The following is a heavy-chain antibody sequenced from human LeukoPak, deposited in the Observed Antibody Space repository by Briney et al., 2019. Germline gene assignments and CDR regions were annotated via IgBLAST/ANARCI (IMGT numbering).Heavy chain of an antibody. D-gene: IGHD2-2*01. CDR3: ARALVVPAARRAYYYYYYMDV. Sequence: PGGSLRLSCAVSGFTVSSNYMSWVRQAPGKGLEWVAVIYTGGSTYYADSVKGRFTISRDNSKNTLYLQMNSLRAEDTAVYYCARALVVPAARRAYYYYYYMDVWGKGTTVTVSS. CDR2: IYTGGST. V-gene: IGHV3-53*01. J-gene: IGHJ6*03. CDR1: GFTVSSNY.